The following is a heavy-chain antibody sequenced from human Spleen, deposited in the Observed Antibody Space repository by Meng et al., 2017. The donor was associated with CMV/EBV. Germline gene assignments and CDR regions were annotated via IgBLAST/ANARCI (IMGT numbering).Heavy chain of an antibody. CDR3: ARGPYCSSTSCYRGRFDP. Sequence: YTCTSYGISWVRQAPGQGLEWMGWISAYNGNTNYAQKLQGRVTMTTDTSTSTAYMELRSLRSDDTAVYYCARGPYCSSTSCYRGRFDPWGQGTLVTVSS. J-gene: IGHJ5*02. CDR2: ISAYNGNT. CDR1: YTCTSYG. D-gene: IGHD2-2*02. V-gene: IGHV1-18*01.